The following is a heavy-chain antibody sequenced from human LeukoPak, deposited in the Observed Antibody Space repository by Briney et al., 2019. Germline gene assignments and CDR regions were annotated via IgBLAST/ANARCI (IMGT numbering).Heavy chain of an antibody. CDR1: GGTFSSYA. D-gene: IGHD3-10*02. CDR3: ARDSRILLFGEFHYYYGMDV. Sequence: GASVKVSCKASGGTFSSYAISWVRQAPGQGLEWMGRINPNSGGTNYAQKFQGRVTMTRDTSISTAYMELSRLRSDDTAVYYCARDSRILLFGEFHYYYGMDVWGQGTTVTVSS. CDR2: INPNSGGT. V-gene: IGHV1-2*06. J-gene: IGHJ6*02.